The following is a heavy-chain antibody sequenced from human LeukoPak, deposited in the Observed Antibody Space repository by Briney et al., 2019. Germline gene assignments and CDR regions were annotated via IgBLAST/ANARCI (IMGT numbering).Heavy chain of an antibody. CDR1: GGSFSGYY. Sequence: SETLSLTCAVYGGSFSGYYWRWIRQPPGKGLEWIGESNHSGSTNYNPSLKSRVTISVDTSKNQFSLKLSSVTAADTAEYYCARDGGGVLRYFDWSRSYWYFDLWGRGTLVTVSS. V-gene: IGHV4-34*01. J-gene: IGHJ2*01. D-gene: IGHD3-9*01. CDR3: ARDGGGVLRYFDWSRSYWYFDL. CDR2: SNHSGST.